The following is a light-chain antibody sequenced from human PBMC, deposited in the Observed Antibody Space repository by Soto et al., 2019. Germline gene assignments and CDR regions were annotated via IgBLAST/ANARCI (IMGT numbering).Light chain of an antibody. V-gene: IGLV3-27*01. Sequence: SYELTQPSSVSVSPRQTARITCSGDVLAKKYARWFQQKPGQAPLLVIYKDSERPSGIPERFSGSSSGTTVTLTISGAQVEDEADYYCYSATDNIGVFGGGTKLTVL. CDR1: VLAKKY. CDR3: YSATDNIGV. CDR2: KDS. J-gene: IGLJ3*02.